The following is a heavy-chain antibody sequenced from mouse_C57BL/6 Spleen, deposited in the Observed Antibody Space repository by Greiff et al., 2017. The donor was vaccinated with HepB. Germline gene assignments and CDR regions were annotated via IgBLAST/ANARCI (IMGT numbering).Heavy chain of an antibody. CDR3: ARKRDWHYFDY. V-gene: IGHV5-17*01. J-gene: IGHJ2*01. Sequence: EVQVVESGGGLVKPGGSLKLSCAAAGFTFSDYGMHWVRQAPEKGLEWVAYISSDSSTIYYADTVKGRFTISRDNAKNTLFLQMTSLRSEDTAMYYCARKRDWHYFDYWGQGTTLTVSS. CDR1: GFTFSDYG. D-gene: IGHD3-3*01. CDR2: ISSDSSTI.